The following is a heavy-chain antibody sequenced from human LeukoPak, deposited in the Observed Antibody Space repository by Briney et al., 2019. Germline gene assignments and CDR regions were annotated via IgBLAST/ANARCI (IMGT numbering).Heavy chain of an antibody. D-gene: IGHD6-13*01. CDR1: GFTFSSCA. V-gene: IGHV3-30*18. CDR2: VSYDESIK. Sequence: PGRSLRLSCAASGFTFSSCAMHWVRQAPGKGLDWVAVVSYDESIKFYGDSVKGRFTISRDNSKNTLYLQMNSLRAEDTALYYCAKDVGSRSNIKNWFDPWGQGTLVTVSS. CDR3: AKDVGSRSNIKNWFDP. J-gene: IGHJ5*02.